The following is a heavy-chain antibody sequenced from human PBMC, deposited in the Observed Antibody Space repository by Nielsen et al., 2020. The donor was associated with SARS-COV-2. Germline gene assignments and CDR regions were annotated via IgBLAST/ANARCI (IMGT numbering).Heavy chain of an antibody. CDR3: ARDAPESYSSGWYNWFDP. CDR2: ISSSSSTI. Sequence: GVLKISCAASGFTFSSYSMNWVRQAPGKGLEWVSYISSSSSTIYYADSVKGRFTISRDNAKNSLYLQMNSLRDEDTAVYYCARDAPESYSSGWYNWFDPWGQGTLVTVSS. D-gene: IGHD6-19*01. J-gene: IGHJ5*02. CDR1: GFTFSSYS. V-gene: IGHV3-48*02.